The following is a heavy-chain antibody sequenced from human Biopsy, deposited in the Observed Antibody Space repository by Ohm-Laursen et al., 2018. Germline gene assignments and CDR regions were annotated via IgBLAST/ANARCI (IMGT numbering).Heavy chain of an antibody. D-gene: IGHD1-26*01. CDR2: IYPGGGT. V-gene: IGHV4-4*07. CDR3: AGIVLGPTNDAFDI. Sequence: TLSLTCTVSGGSISGSYWSWIRQAAGKGLEWIGRIYPGGGTIYNPSLKSRVTMSVDTSKNHFSLNLNSVTAADTAVYYCAGIVLGPTNDAFDIWGQGTMVTVSS. CDR1: GGSISGSY. J-gene: IGHJ3*02.